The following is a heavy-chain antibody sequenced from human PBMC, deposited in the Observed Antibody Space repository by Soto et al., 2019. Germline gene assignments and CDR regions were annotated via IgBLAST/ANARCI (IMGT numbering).Heavy chain of an antibody. J-gene: IGHJ4*01. V-gene: IGHV1-2*02. D-gene: IGHD2-15*01. CDR2: INPTSGDT. Sequence: VQQIPGKGLEWMGSINPTSGDTIYAQSCQRRVTMTRDTSISTAYMEVSSLTSDDTAVYYCGSPRSGPTPDGGHRGHGTVVTVSS. CDR3: GSPRSGPTPDGGH.